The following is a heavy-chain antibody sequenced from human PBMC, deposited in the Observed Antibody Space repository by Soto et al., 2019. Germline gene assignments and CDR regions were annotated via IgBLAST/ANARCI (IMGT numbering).Heavy chain of an antibody. Sequence: SETLSLTWTVFGGPISGYYWRCIRQPPGKGLEWIGYIYYSGSTNYNTALKSRVTISVDTSKNQFSLMLSSVTAADTAVYYCAKVGFPYSCGYLLYNWGQGTLVSVSS. CDR2: IYYSGST. D-gene: IGHD5-18*01. V-gene: IGHV4-59*13. CDR3: AKVGFPYSCGYLLYN. J-gene: IGHJ4*02. CDR1: GGPISGYY.